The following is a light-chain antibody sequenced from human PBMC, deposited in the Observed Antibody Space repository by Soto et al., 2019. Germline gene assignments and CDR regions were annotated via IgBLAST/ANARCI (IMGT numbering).Light chain of an antibody. J-gene: IGKJ2*01. CDR2: AAY. Sequence: AIRMTQSPSSLSASTGDRVTITCRASQGISSYLAWYQQKPGKAPKLLIYAAYTLQSGVPSRFSGSGSGTDFTLTIRCLQSEDFATYCCQQYYSYPHTFGQGTKLEIK. V-gene: IGKV1-8*01. CDR3: QQYYSYPHT. CDR1: QGISSY.